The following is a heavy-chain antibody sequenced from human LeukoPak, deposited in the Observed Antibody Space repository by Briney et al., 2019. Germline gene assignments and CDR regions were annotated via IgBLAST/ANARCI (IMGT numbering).Heavy chain of an antibody. D-gene: IGHD2-15*01. CDR1: GGTFSSYA. Sequence: ASVKVSCKASGGTFSSYAISWVRQAPGQGLEWMGGIIPIFGTANYAQKFQGRGTITADESTSTAYMELSSLRSEDTAVYYCARACGGGSCRRNWFDPWGQGTLVTVSS. CDR2: IIPIFGTA. J-gene: IGHJ5*02. CDR3: ARACGGGSCRRNWFDP. V-gene: IGHV1-69*13.